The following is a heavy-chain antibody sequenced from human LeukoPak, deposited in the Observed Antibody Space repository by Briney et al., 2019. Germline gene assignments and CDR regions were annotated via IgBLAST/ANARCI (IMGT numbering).Heavy chain of an antibody. V-gene: IGHV4-61*01. CDR3: ARVGVDDSGNIIKYFFDY. CDR1: GYSISSGYY. CDR2: IYYSGST. Sequence: SETLSLTCTVSGYSISSGYYWTWIRQPPGKGLEWIGYIYYSGSTNYNPSLKSRVTISVDTSKNQFSLKLSSVTAADTAVYYCARVGVDDSGNIIKYFFDYWGQGTLVTVSS. J-gene: IGHJ4*02. D-gene: IGHD4-23*01.